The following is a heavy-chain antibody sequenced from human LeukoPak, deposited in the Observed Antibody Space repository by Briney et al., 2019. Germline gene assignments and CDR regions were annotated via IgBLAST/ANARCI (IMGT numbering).Heavy chain of an antibody. D-gene: IGHD1-26*01. J-gene: IGHJ3*02. CDR2: IIPILGIA. V-gene: IGHV1-69*02. Sequence: SVKVSCRASGGTFSSYTISWVRQAPGQGLEWMGRIIPILGIANYAQKFQGRVTITADKSTSTAYMELSSLRSEATAVYYWARIKSGRDYEDAFDNWGQGTMVTVYS. CDR3: ARIKSGRDYEDAFDN. CDR1: GGTFSSYT.